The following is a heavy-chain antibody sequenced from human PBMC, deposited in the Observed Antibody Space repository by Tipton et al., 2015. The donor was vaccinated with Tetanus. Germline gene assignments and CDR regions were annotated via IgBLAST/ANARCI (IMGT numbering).Heavy chain of an antibody. Sequence: TLSLTCTITGDSVSSSRYYWGWVRQAPGRGLDWIGSIYYTGSTYHNPSLKSRVTMSIDTSKNQLSLKLSSVAAADTAVYYCARGGGDYGYYFDYWSQGTLVTVSS. V-gene: IGHV4-39*07. CDR2: IYYTGST. J-gene: IGHJ4*02. CDR3: ARGGGDYGYYFDY. CDR1: GDSVSSSRYY. D-gene: IGHD4-17*01.